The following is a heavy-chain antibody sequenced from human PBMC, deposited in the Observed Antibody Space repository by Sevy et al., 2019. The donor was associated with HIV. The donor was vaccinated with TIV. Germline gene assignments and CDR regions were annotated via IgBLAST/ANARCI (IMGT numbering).Heavy chain of an antibody. V-gene: IGHV4-59*01. J-gene: IGHJ5*02. D-gene: IGHD3-22*01. CDR3: ASTRYYDSSGLQFDP. CDR1: GGSISSYY. Sequence: SETLSLTCTVSGGSISSYYWSWIRQPPGKGLEWIGYIYYSGSTNYNPSLKSRVTISVDTSKNRFSLKLSSVTAADTAVYYCASTRYYDSSGLQFDPWGQGTLVTVSS. CDR2: IYYSGST.